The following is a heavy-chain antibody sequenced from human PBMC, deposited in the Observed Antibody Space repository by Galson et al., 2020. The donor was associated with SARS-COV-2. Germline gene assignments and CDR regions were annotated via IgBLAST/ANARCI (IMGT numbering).Heavy chain of an antibody. Sequence: ASVKVSCKASGYTFTSYYMHWVRQAPGQGLEWTGIINPSGGSTSYAQKFQGRVTMTRDTSTSTVYMELSSLRSEDTAVYYCAGMRYYDFWSGYSRAFDIWGQGTMVTVSS. CDR1: GYTFTSYY. CDR3: AGMRYYDFWSGYSRAFDI. D-gene: IGHD3-3*01. CDR2: INPSGGST. J-gene: IGHJ3*02. V-gene: IGHV1-46*01.